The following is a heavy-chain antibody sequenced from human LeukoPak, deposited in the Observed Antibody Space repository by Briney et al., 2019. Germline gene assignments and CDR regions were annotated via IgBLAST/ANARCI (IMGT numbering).Heavy chain of an antibody. Sequence: GGSLRLSCAASGFNFSSYTMTWVRQAPGKGLEWVSSITSRNNYMYYADSVRGRFTISRDNAKNSPYLHINSLRAEDTAVYFCARDPIVAVPYYFDYWGQGTLVTVSS. CDR3: ARDPIVAVPYYFDY. CDR2: ITSRNNYM. V-gene: IGHV3-21*01. J-gene: IGHJ4*02. CDR1: GFNFSSYT. D-gene: IGHD5-12*01.